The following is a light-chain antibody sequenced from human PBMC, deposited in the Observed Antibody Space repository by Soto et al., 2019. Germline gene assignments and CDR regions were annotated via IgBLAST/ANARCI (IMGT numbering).Light chain of an antibody. Sequence: AIQMTQSPSSLSAFVGDRVTITCRASQGIRNDLGWYQQRPGKAPKVLIFGAATLQSGVPSRFSGSGSGTEFTLTISSLQPEDSATYYCLQDDNYPWTFGQGTKVDIK. CDR1: QGIRND. CDR3: LQDDNYPWT. CDR2: GAA. V-gene: IGKV1-6*01. J-gene: IGKJ1*01.